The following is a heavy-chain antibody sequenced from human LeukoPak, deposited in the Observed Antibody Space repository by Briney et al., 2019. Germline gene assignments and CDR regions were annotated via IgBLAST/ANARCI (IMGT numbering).Heavy chain of an antibody. J-gene: IGHJ4*02. Sequence: GGSLRLPCAASGFTFSSYAMHWVRQAPGKGLEWVAVISYDGSNKYYADSVKGRFTISRDNSKNTLYLQMNSLRAEDTAVYYCARGTPVMVGRYYFDYWGQGTLVTVSS. V-gene: IGHV3-30*04. CDR3: ARGTPVMVGRYYFDY. CDR2: ISYDGSNK. CDR1: GFTFSSYA. D-gene: IGHD2-15*01.